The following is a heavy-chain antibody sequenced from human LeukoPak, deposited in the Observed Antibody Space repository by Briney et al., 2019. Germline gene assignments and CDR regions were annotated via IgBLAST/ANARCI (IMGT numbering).Heavy chain of an antibody. D-gene: IGHD5-18*01. V-gene: IGHV3-20*04. Sequence: PGGSLRLSCAASGFTFDDYGMSWVRQAPGKGLEWVSGINWNGGSTGYADSVKGRFTISRDNAKNSLYLQMNSLRAEDTALYYCARENSYGYFYYYVDVWGKGTTVTVSS. CDR1: GFTFDDYG. J-gene: IGHJ6*03. CDR3: ARENSYGYFYYYVDV. CDR2: INWNGGST.